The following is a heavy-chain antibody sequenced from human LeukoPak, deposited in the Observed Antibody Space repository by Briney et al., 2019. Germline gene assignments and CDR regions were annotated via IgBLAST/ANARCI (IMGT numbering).Heavy chain of an antibody. CDR3: ARGIDSGSPPLGTFEI. V-gene: IGHV1-18*01. J-gene: IGHJ3*02. CDR1: GYTFTSYG. D-gene: IGHD1-26*01. Sequence: ASVKVSCKASGYTFTSYGISWVRQAPGQGLEWMGWISAYNGNTNYAQKLQGRVTMTTDTSTSTAYMELRSLRSDDTAIYYCARGIDSGSPPLGTFEIWGQGTMVTVSS. CDR2: ISAYNGNT.